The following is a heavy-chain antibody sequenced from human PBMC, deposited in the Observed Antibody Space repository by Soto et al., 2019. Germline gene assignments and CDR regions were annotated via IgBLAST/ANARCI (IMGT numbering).Heavy chain of an antibody. J-gene: IGHJ4*02. CDR1: GYTFTNHG. CDR2: ISPHNGNT. D-gene: IGHD3-22*01. V-gene: IGHV1-18*04. Sequence: ASVKVSCKASGYTFTNHGLSWVRQAPGQGPEWMGWISPHNGNTNYAQRFQGRVTMTTDTSTTTAYMELRSLRSDDTAVYFCARERYESSGPPGYWGQGTLVTVSS. CDR3: ARERYESSGPPGY.